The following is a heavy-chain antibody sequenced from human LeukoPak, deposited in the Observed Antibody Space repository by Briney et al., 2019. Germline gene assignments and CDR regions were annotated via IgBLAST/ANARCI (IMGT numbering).Heavy chain of an antibody. D-gene: IGHD2-2*01. CDR1: GFTFSDYY. CDR3: ARVLGYCSSTSCYFGY. J-gene: IGHJ4*02. Sequence: PGGSLRLSCAASGFTFSDYYMSWIRQAPGKGLEWVSYISSSGSTIYYADSVKGRFTISRDNAKNSLYLQMNSLRAEDTAVYYCARVLGYCSSTSCYFGYWGQGTLVTVSS. CDR2: ISSSGSTI. V-gene: IGHV3-11*04.